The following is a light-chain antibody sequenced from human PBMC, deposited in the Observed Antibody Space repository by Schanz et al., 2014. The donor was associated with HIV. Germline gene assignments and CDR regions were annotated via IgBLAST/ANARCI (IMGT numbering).Light chain of an antibody. V-gene: IGKV3D-20*02. J-gene: IGKJ4*01. Sequence: EIVLTQSPATLSLSPGERATLSCRASQSVGSNYLAWYQQKPGQSPRLLIYSASSRATGIPDRFSGSGSGTDFSLTISRLEPEDFAVYYCQQRSTWPLTFGGGTKVGIK. CDR3: QQRSTWPLT. CDR2: SAS. CDR1: QSVGSNY.